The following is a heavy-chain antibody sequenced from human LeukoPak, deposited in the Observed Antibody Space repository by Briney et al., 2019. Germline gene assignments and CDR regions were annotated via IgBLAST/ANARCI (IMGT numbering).Heavy chain of an antibody. D-gene: IGHD2-15*01. CDR3: ATDLPSGYCSGGSCYSDY. CDR1: GFTFSSYS. Sequence: GGSLRLSCAASGFTFSSYSMNWVRQAPGKGLEWVSYISSSSSTIYYADSVKGRFTISRDNAKNSLYLQMNSLRAEDTAVYYCATDLPSGYCSGGSCYSDYWGQGTLVTVSS. V-gene: IGHV3-48*04. J-gene: IGHJ4*02. CDR2: ISSSSSTI.